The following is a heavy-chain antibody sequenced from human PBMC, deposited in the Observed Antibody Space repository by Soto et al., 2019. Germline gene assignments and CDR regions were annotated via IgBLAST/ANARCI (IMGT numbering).Heavy chain of an antibody. V-gene: IGHV3-21*01. Sequence: GGSLRLSCAASGFTFSSYSMNWVRQAPGKGLEWVSSISSSSSSYIYYADSVKGRFTISRDNAKNSLYLQMNSLRAEDTAVYYCARDPPPPGVVVAAQTNYYYYYGMDVWGQGTTVTVSS. CDR2: ISSSSSSYI. CDR3: ARDPPPPGVVVAAQTNYYYYYGMDV. J-gene: IGHJ6*02. D-gene: IGHD2-15*01. CDR1: GFTFSSYS.